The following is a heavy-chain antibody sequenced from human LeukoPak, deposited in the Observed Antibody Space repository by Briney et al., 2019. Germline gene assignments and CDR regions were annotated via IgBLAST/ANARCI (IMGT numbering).Heavy chain of an antibody. CDR2: IIPIFGTA. CDR1: GGTFSSYA. J-gene: IGHJ3*02. CDR3: ARRLGLGYGAYESAFDI. V-gene: IGHV1-69*05. Sequence: SVKVSCKASGGTFSSYAISWLRQAPGQGLEWMGRIIPIFGTANYAQKFQGRVTITTDESTSTAYMELSSLRSEDTAVYYCARRLGLGYGAYESAFDIWGQGTMVTVSS. D-gene: IGHD4-17*01.